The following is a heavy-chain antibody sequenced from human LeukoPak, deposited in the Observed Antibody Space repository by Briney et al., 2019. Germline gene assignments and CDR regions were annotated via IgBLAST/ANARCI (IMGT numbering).Heavy chain of an antibody. CDR3: ARNYQYSSSFYY. V-gene: IGHV4-4*02. CDR1: GGSITNTNY. D-gene: IGHD6-13*01. CDR2: VNLQGST. Sequence: SETLSLTCGVSGGSITNTNYWTWVRQPPRKGLEWIGEVNLQGSTNYNPSLMGRVAISVDTSENHISLQLTSVTAADTAVYYCARNYQYSSSFYYWAQGTLVIVPP. J-gene: IGHJ4*02.